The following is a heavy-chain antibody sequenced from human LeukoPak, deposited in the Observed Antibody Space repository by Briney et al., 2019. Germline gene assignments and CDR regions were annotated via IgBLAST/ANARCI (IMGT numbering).Heavy chain of an antibody. J-gene: IGHJ4*02. V-gene: IGHV4-59*01. CDR2: IYYSGTT. D-gene: IGHD6-13*01. Sequence: LETLSLTCTVSGGSISSYYWSWIRQPPGKGLEWIGYIYYSGTTNYNLSLKSRVTISVDTSKNQFSLKLSSVTAADTAVYYCARGVYIAAAQYGYWGQGTLVTVSS. CDR1: GGSISSYY. CDR3: ARGVYIAAAQYGY.